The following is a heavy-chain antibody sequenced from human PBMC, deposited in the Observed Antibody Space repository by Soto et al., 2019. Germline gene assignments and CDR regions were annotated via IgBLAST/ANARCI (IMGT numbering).Heavy chain of an antibody. J-gene: IGHJ4*02. CDR1: GYTFTNYG. CDR2: ISAYNGNT. V-gene: IGHV1-18*01. CDR3: AKDSPPVDY. Sequence: QVQLVQSGAEVKKPGASVKVSCKASGYTFTNYGISWVRQAPGQGPEWMGWISAYNGNTKYAQKLQGRVTMTTDTSTSTAYRELRRLRSGDTAVYYCAKDSPPVDYWGQGPLVTVSS.